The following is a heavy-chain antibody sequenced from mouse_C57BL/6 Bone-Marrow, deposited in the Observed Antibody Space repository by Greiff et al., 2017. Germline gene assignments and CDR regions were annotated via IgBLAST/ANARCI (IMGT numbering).Heavy chain of an antibody. Sequence: EVQGVESGEGLVQPGGSLKLSCAAYGFAFPCHAMSWVRKTPEKRLEWVAYISSGGDCIYYPDTVEGRFIISRDNARNTLYLQMSSLKSEDTAMYYCTREWDYYPAWFAYWGQGTLVTVSA. CDR3: TREWDYYPAWFAY. J-gene: IGHJ3*01. CDR2: ISSGGDCI. V-gene: IGHV5-9-1*02. D-gene: IGHD2-1*01. CDR1: GFAFPCHA.